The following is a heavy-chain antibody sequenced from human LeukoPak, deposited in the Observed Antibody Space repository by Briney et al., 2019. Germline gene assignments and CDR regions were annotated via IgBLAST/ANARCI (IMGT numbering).Heavy chain of an antibody. CDR3: ARDLYGEREAL. Sequence: SETLSLTCTVSGGSISSYYWSWIRQPTGKGLEWIGYIYYSGSTNYNPSLKSRVTISVDTSKNQFSLKLSSVTAADTAVYYCARDLYGEREALWGQGTLVTVSS. V-gene: IGHV4-59*01. CDR1: GGSISSYY. D-gene: IGHD4-17*01. J-gene: IGHJ4*02. CDR2: IYYSGST.